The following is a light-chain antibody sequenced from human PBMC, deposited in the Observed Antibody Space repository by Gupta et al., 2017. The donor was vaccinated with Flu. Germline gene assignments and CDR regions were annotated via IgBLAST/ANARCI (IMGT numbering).Light chain of an antibody. CDR3: QSADSNGVHGDGV. V-gene: IGLV3-25*02. CDR2: KDT. J-gene: IGLJ3*02. CDR1: ALPKQY. Sequence: SYDLTQPPSVSVSPGQTATITCSGDALPKQYAFWYQQRPGQAPVMVICKDTERPSGIPERFSGSTSGTIVTLTISGVQAEDEAVDYCQSADSNGVHGDGVFGGGTKLTVL.